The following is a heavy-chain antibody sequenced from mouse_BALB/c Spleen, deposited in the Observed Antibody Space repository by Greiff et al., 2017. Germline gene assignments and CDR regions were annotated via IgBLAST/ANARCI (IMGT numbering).Heavy chain of an antibody. Sequence: EVQLLQSGTVLARPGASVKMSCKASGYTFPSYWMHWVQQRPGQGLEWIGAIYPGNSDTSYNQKFKGKAKLTAVTTSTAYMELSSLTNEDSAVYYCTSDYDEAYWGQGTLVTVSA. CDR1: GYTFPSYW. J-gene: IGHJ3*01. V-gene: IGHV1-5*01. CDR3: TSDYDEAY. CDR2: IYPGNSDT. D-gene: IGHD2-4*01.